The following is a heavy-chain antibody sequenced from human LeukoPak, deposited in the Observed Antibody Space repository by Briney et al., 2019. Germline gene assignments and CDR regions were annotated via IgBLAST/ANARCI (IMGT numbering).Heavy chain of an antibody. CDR3: ATVFSSGWYHDY. J-gene: IGHJ4*02. CDR2: INPNSGGT. Sequence: ASVKVSCKASGYTFTGYYMHWVRQAPGQGLEWMGWINPNSGGTNYAQKFQGRVTMTTDTSISTAYMELSRLRSDDTAVYYCATVFSSGWYHDYWGQGTLVTVSS. CDR1: GYTFTGYY. V-gene: IGHV1-2*02. D-gene: IGHD6-19*01.